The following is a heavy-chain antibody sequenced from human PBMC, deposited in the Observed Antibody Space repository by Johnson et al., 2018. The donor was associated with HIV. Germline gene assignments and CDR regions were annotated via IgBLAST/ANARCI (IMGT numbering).Heavy chain of an antibody. D-gene: IGHD6-25*01. Sequence: QVQLVESGGGLVQPGGSLRLSCAASEFTFSNHDMHWVRQAPGKGLEWVAFIHYDGSNKYYADSVKCRFTISRDNSRNTLYLQMNSLRPEDTAAYYCATIAAHGAAFDIWGQGTVVTVSS. CDR1: EFTFSNHD. CDR2: IHYDGSNK. CDR3: ATIAAHGAAFDI. J-gene: IGHJ3*02. V-gene: IGHV3-30*02.